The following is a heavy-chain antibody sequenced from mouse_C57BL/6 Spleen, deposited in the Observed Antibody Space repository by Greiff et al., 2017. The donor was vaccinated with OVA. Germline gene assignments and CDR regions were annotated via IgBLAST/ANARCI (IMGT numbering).Heavy chain of an antibody. CDR2: IDPENGDT. V-gene: IGHV14-4*01. J-gene: IGHJ3*01. CDR1: GFNIKDDY. Sequence: EVHLVESGAELVRPGASVKLSCTASGFNIKDDYMHWVKQRPEQGLEWIGWIDPENGDTEYASKFQGKATITADTSSNTAYLQLSSLTSEDTAVYYCTRGITTPFAYWGQGTLVTVSA. CDR3: TRGITTPFAY. D-gene: IGHD2-4*01.